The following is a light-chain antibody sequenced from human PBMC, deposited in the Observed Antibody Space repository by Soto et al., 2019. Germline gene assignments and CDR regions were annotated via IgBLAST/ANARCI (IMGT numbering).Light chain of an antibody. J-gene: IGKJ1*01. CDR3: QQYNNWPPWT. V-gene: IGKV3-15*01. CDR1: QSVSSN. CDR2: GAS. Sequence: EIVMTQSPATLSVSPGERATLSCRASQSVSSNLAWYQQKAGQAPRLLIYGASTRATGIPARFSGSGSGTELTLTISSLQSEDCAVYYCQQYNNWPPWTFGHGTKVEIK.